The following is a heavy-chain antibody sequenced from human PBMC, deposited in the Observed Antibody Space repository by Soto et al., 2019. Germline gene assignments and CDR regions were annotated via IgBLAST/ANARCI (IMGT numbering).Heavy chain of an antibody. V-gene: IGHV4-59*01. J-gene: IGHJ4*02. D-gene: IGHD3-9*01. CDR1: GGSISSYY. CDR3: AREGGDDILTGYSSYYFDY. CDR2: IYYSGST. Sequence: QVQLQESGPGLVKPSETLSLTCTVSGGSISSYYWSWIRQPPGKGLEWIGYIYYSGSTNYNPSLKSRVTISVDTSKNQFSLKLSSVTAADTAVYYCAREGGDDILTGYSSYYFDYWGQGTLVTVSS.